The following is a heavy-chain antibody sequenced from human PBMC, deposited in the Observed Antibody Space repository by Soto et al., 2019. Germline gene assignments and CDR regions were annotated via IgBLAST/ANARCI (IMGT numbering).Heavy chain of an antibody. CDR1: GGSISSSNW. CDR3: ERDPFWSGYYRLAFDI. J-gene: IGHJ3*02. Sequence: SETLSLTCAVSGGSISSSNWWSWVRQPPGKGLEWIGEIYHSGSTNYNPSLKSRVTISVDKSKNQFSLKLSSVTAADTAVYYCERDPFWSGYYRLAFDIWGQGTMVT. V-gene: IGHV4-4*02. D-gene: IGHD3-3*01. CDR2: IYHSGST.